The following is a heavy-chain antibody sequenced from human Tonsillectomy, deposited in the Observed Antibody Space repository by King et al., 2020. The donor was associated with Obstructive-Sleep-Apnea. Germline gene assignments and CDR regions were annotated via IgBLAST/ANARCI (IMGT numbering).Heavy chain of an antibody. J-gene: IGHJ3*02. CDR1: GFTVSSNY. Sequence: VQLVESGGGLVQPGGSLRLSCAASGFTVSSNYMSWVRQAPGKGLEWVSVIYSGGSTYYADSVKCRFTISRDNSKNTLYLQMNSLRAEDTAVYYCARDFNYYDSSGYYAFDIWGQGTMVTVSS. D-gene: IGHD3-22*01. CDR3: ARDFNYYDSSGYYAFDI. CDR2: IYSGGST. V-gene: IGHV3-66*01.